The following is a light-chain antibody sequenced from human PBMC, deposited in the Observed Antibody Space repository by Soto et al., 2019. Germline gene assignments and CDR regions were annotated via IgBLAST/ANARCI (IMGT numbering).Light chain of an antibody. Sequence: QSALPQPASVSGSPGQSITISCTGTSSDVGGYDYVSWYQLHPGKAPKLMVFEVNNRPSGVSYRFSGSKSGNTASLTISGLQAEDEADYFCSSYSISTAYLFGTGTKSPS. CDR2: EVN. V-gene: IGLV2-14*01. J-gene: IGLJ1*01. CDR3: SSYSISTAYL. CDR1: SSDVGGYDY.